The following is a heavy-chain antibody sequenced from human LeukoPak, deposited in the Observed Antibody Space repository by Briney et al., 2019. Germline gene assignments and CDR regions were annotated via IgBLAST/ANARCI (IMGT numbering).Heavy chain of an antibody. D-gene: IGHD3-10*01. J-gene: IGHJ3*02. Sequence: GGSLRLSCAASGFTFSTYWMTWVRQAPGKGLEWVANIKEDGSEKQYVDSVKGRFTISRDNAENSLYLQMNSLRVEDTAVYFCATEVRAGGAFDIWGQGTMVTVSS. CDR3: ATEVRAGGAFDI. CDR1: GFTFSTYW. CDR2: IKEDGSEK. V-gene: IGHV3-7*01.